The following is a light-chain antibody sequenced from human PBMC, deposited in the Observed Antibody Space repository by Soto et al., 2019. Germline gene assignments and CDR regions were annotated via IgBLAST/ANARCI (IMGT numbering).Light chain of an antibody. V-gene: IGKV1-39*01. CDR3: QHSYSSPT. J-gene: IGKJ2*01. CDR1: QNIFTY. CDR2: ATS. Sequence: DIQVTQSPSSLSPSVGDRVTITCRASQNIFTYLNWYQQRPGQAPNLLIYATSNLQSGVPSRLSGSGSGTDFTLTISSLQPEDFATYYCQHSYSSPTFGQGTKVDIK.